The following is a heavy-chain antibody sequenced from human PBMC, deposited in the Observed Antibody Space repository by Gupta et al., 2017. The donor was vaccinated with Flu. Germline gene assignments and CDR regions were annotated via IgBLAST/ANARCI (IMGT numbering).Heavy chain of an antibody. CDR1: GFTFSSYA. D-gene: IGHD1-26*01. Sequence: EVQLLESGGGLVQPGGSLRLSCAASGFTFSSYAMSWVRQAPGKGLEWVSAISGSGGSTYYADSVKGRFTISRDNSKNTLYLQMNSLRAEDTAVYYCAKSPNSGSYYFPNNWFDPWGQGTLVTVSS. CDR3: AKSPNSGSYYFPNNWFDP. CDR2: ISGSGGST. J-gene: IGHJ5*02. V-gene: IGHV3-23*01.